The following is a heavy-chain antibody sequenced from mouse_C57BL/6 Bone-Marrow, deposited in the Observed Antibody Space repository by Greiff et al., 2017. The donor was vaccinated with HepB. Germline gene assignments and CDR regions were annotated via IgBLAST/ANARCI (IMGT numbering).Heavy chain of an antibody. Sequence: VQLQQPGAELVKPGASVKMSCKASGYTFTSYWITWVKQRPGQGLEWIGDIYPGSGSTNYNEKFKSKATLTVATSSSTAYMQLSSLTSEDSAVYYCAKFITTVVPYAMDYWGQGTSVTVSS. V-gene: IGHV1-55*01. CDR2: IYPGSGST. CDR3: AKFITTVVPYAMDY. D-gene: IGHD1-1*01. CDR1: GYTFTSYW. J-gene: IGHJ4*01.